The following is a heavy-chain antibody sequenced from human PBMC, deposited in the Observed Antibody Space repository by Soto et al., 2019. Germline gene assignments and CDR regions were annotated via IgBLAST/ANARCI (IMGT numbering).Heavy chain of an antibody. V-gene: IGHV1-3*01. D-gene: IGHD6-19*01. CDR3: ARDRGGWCFDS. J-gene: IGHJ5*01. CDR2: INAGNGNT. Sequence: PVEVTCEACGYGFASCARRWVRQAPGQRLEWMGWINAGNGNTKYSQKFQGRVTITRDTSASTAYMELSSLRSEVTAVYYRARDRGGWCFDSWGPGTL. CDR1: GYGFASCA.